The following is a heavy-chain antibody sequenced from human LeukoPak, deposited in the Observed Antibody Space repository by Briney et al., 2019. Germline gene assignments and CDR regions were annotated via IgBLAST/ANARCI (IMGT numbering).Heavy chain of an antibody. CDR1: GYTFISYG. D-gene: IGHD2-2*01. J-gene: IGHJ5*02. CDR3: ARDRGRAFYCSSTSCWVGIDP. CDR2: ISAYNGNT. V-gene: IGHV1-18*01. Sequence: GASVKVSCKASGYTFISYGISWVRQAPGQGVEWMGWISAYNGNTIYAQKVQGRDTMTTDTSTRTAYMEMRRLRSADTAVYYCARDRGRAFYCSSTSCWVGIDPWGQGTLVTVSS.